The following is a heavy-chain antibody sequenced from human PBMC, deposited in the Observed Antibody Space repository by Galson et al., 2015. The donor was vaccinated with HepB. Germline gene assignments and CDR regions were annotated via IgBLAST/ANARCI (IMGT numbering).Heavy chain of an antibody. J-gene: IGHJ6*02. V-gene: IGHV3-49*04. D-gene: IGHD4-17*01. CDR2: IRSKAYGGTT. CDR1: GFTFGDYA. CDR3: TRDDGDWNYYYYGMDV. Sequence: SLRLSCAASGFTFGDYAMSWVRQAPGKGLEWVGFIRSKAYGGTTEYAASVKGRFTISRDDSKSIAYLQMNSLKTEDTAVYYCTRDDGDWNYYYYGMDVWGQGTTVTVSS.